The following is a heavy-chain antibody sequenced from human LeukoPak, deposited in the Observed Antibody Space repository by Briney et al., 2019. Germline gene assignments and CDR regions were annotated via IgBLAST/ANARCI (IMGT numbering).Heavy chain of an antibody. CDR2: INHSGST. CDR1: GGSFSGYY. Sequence: SETLSLTCAVYGGSFSGYYWSWIRQPPGKGLEWIGEINHSGSTNYNPSLKSRVTISVDTSKNQFSLKLSSVTAADTAVYYCARVVPAAMYNWFDPWGQGTLVTVSS. CDR3: ARVVPAAMYNWFDP. D-gene: IGHD2-2*01. J-gene: IGHJ5*02. V-gene: IGHV4-34*01.